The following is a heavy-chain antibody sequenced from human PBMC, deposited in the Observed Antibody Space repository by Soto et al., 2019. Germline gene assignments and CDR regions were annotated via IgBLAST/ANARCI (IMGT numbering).Heavy chain of an antibody. CDR1: GGSISSGNYY. CDR3: ATMGTPATGLYYFDY. Sequence: QVQLQESGPGLVKPSQTLSLTCTVSGGSISSGNYYWSWIRQPPGKGLEWIGFISYGGSTYYSASLKSRFTISVDTSKNQFSLNLSLVTAADTAVYYCATMGTPATGLYYFDYWGQGTLVTVSS. J-gene: IGHJ4*02. D-gene: IGHD1-7*01. V-gene: IGHV4-30-4*01. CDR2: ISYGGST.